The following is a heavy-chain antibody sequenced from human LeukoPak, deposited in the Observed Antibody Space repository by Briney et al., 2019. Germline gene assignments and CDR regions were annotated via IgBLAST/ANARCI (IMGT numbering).Heavy chain of an antibody. CDR3: ARDRYYYDSSGNRYFDL. CDR2: IHTSGST. J-gene: IGHJ2*01. CDR1: GGSFSGYY. Sequence: SETLSLTCAVYGGSFSGYYWSWIRQPAGKGLEWIGRIHTSGSTNYNPSLKSRVTMSVDMSKNQFSLKLSSVTAADTAVYYCARDRYYYDSSGNRYFDLWGRGTLVTVSS. D-gene: IGHD3-22*01. V-gene: IGHV4-4*07.